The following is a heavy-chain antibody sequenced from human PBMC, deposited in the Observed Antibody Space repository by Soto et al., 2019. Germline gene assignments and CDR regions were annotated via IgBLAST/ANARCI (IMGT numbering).Heavy chain of an antibody. V-gene: IGHV1-8*01. CDR2: MNPNSGNT. J-gene: IGHJ5*02. Sequence: ASVKVSCKASGYTFTSYDINWVRQATGQGLEWMGWMNPNSGNTGYAQKFQGRVTMTRNTSISTAYMEMSSLRSEDTAVYYCARVLTLGFLDTPEWFDPWGQGTLVTVSS. CDR3: ARVLTLGFLDTPEWFDP. D-gene: IGHD3-3*01. CDR1: GYTFTSYD.